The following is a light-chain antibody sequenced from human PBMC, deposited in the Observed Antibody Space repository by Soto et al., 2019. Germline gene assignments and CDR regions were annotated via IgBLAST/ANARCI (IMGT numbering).Light chain of an antibody. CDR2: GAS. J-gene: IGKJ1*01. V-gene: IGKV3-15*01. CDR1: QSVSTN. CDR3: QKYGSSPGK. Sequence: EIVMTQSPATLCVAPRARASLSCRASQSVSTNLAWYQQKPAQAPRLLIYGASTRATGIPARFSGGGSGTDFTLTISRLEPEDFAVYYCQKYGSSPGKCGQGTTVDIK.